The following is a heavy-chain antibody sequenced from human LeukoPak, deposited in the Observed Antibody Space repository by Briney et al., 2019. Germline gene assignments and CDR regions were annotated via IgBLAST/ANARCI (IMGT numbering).Heavy chain of an antibody. Sequence: GGSLRLSCAASGFTFNSYTINWVRQPPGKGLEWVSSISSSSSYIYYADSVKGRFTISRDNAKNSLYLQMNSLRAEDTAVYYCASRRSVGDDDYYYYYYMDVWGKGTTVTVSS. D-gene: IGHD1-26*01. CDR2: ISSSSSYI. CDR1: GFTFNSYT. CDR3: ASRRSVGDDDYYYYYYMDV. V-gene: IGHV3-21*01. J-gene: IGHJ6*03.